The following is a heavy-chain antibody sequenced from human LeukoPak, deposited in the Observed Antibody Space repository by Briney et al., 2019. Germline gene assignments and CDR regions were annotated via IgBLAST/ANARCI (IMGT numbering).Heavy chain of an antibody. J-gene: IGHJ5*02. D-gene: IGHD6-13*01. CDR2: INHSGST. Sequence: SETLSLTCAVYGGSFSGYYWSWIRQPPGKGLEWIGEINHSGSTNYNPSLKGRVTISVDTSKNQFSLKLSSVTAADTAVYYCARGTSRRYSSSWLNWFDPWGQRTLVTVSS. V-gene: IGHV4-34*01. CDR1: GGSFSGYY. CDR3: ARGTSRRYSSSWLNWFDP.